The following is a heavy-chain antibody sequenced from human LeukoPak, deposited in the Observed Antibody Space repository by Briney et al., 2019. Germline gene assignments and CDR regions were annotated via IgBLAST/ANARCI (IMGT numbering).Heavy chain of an antibody. D-gene: IGHD3-22*01. CDR3: VSQTDHYYDSSGYYYVDY. CDR2: ISSSSYI. Sequence: GGSLRLSCAASGFTFSSYSMNWVRQAPGKGLEWVSSISSSSYIYYADSVKGRFTISRDNAKNSLYLQMNSLRAEDTAVYYCVSQTDHYYDSSGYYYVDYWGQGTLVTVSS. V-gene: IGHV3-21*01. J-gene: IGHJ4*02. CDR1: GFTFSSYS.